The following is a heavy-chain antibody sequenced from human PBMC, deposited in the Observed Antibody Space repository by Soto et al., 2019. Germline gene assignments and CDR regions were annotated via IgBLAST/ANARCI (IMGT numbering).Heavy chain of an antibody. CDR3: ARTPLL. V-gene: IGHV4-31*03. J-gene: IGHJ4*02. CDR2: IYYSGSTYYN. D-gene: IGHD2-15*01. Sequence: QVQLQESGPGLVKPSQTLSLTCTVSGGSISSGGYYWSWIRQHPGKGLEWIGYIYYSGSTYYNYYNPSLKSRVTISVDTSKNQFSPKLSSVTAADTAVYYCARTPLLGGKGTLVTVS. CDR1: GGSISSGGYY.